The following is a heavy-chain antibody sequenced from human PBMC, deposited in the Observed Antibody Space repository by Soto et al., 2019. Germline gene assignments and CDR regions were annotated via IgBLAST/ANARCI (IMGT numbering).Heavy chain of an antibody. J-gene: IGHJ6*02. CDR2: IYYSGST. V-gene: IGHV4-39*01. Sequence: QLQLQESGPGLVKPSETLSLTCTVSGGSISSSSYYWGWIRQPPGKGLEWIGSIYYSGSTYYNPSLKSRVTISVDTSKNQFSLKLSSVTAADTAVYYCARRVDSSSWYDYYYYYGMDVWGQGTTVTVSS. CDR3: ARRVDSSSWYDYYYYYGMDV. D-gene: IGHD6-13*01. CDR1: GGSISSSSYY.